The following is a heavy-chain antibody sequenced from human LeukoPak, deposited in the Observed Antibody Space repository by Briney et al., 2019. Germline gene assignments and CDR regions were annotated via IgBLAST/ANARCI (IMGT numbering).Heavy chain of an antibody. D-gene: IGHD2-21*01. V-gene: IGHV1-2*02. CDR1: GYTFTAYF. J-gene: IGHJ4*02. CDR3: ARVIAGAVSYAY. CDR2: INPDNGDT. Sequence: ASVKVSWKASGYTFTAYFMHWVRQAPGQGLEWTGWINPDNGDTIYAQKFQGRVTMTRDTSISTAYMELSSLTSDDTALYYCARVIAGAVSYAYWGQGTLVIVSS.